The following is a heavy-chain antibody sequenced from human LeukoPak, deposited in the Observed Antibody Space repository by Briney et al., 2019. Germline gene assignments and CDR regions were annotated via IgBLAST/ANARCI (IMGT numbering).Heavy chain of an antibody. CDR2: IKEDGSEI. Sequence: GESLRLSCAASGFTFSTYWMSWVRQPPGKGLEWVANIKEDGSEIYYVDSVKGRFTISRDNAKNSLYLQMNSLRAEDTAVYYCARDRNGYPHDLWGQGTLVTVSS. V-gene: IGHV3-7*01. D-gene: IGHD5-18*01. CDR1: GFTFSTYW. CDR3: ARDRNGYPHDL. J-gene: IGHJ4*02.